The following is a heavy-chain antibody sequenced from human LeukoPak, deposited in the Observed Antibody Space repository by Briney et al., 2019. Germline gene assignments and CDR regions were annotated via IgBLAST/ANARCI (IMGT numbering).Heavy chain of an antibody. CDR3: ARDLRFYYDSTPGHDAFDI. J-gene: IGHJ3*02. CDR2: ISAYNGNT. Sequence: ASVKVSCKASGYTFTSYGISWVRQAPGQGLDWVGWISAYNGNTNYAQKLQGRVTMTTDTSTSTAYMELRSLRSDDTAVYYCARDLRFYYDSTPGHDAFDIWGQGTMVTVSS. V-gene: IGHV1-18*01. D-gene: IGHD3-22*01. CDR1: GYTFTSYG.